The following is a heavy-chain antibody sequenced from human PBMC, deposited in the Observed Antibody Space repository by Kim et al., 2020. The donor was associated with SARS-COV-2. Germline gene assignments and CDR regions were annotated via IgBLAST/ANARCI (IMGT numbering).Heavy chain of an antibody. J-gene: IGHJ4*02. CDR2: IYYSGTSECT. CDR1: GGSISSFF. D-gene: IGHD5-18*01. V-gene: IGHV4-59*13. Sequence: SETLSLTCTVSGGSISSFFWSWIRQPPGKGLEWIGYIYYSGTSECTNYNPSLKSRVSISVDTAKSHFSVKLSSVTAADTAVYYCARVEGDSFGNDYWGQGIRVTVSS. CDR3: ARVEGDSFGNDY.